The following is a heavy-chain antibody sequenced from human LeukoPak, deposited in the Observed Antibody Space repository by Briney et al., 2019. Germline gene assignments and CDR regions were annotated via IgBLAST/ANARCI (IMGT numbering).Heavy chain of an antibody. CDR1: GFTFSSYA. CDR3: AKLDPTTTVVTQFGYFDL. V-gene: IGHV3-23*01. D-gene: IGHD4-23*01. J-gene: IGHJ2*01. Sequence: GGCLRLSCAASGFTFSSYAMSWVRQAPGKGLEWASAISGSGGSTYYADSVKGRFTISRDNSKNTLYLQMNSLRAEDTAVYYCAKLDPTTTVVTQFGYFDLWGRGTLVTVSS. CDR2: ISGSGGST.